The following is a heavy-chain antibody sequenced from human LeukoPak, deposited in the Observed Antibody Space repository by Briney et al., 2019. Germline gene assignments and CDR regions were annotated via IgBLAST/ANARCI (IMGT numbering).Heavy chain of an antibody. V-gene: IGHV4-59*01. CDR1: GGSISSYY. J-gene: IGHJ5*02. D-gene: IGHD3-10*01. CDR2: IYYSGST. CDR3: AREGGHYYGSGSFDNWFDP. Sequence: PSETLSLTCTVSGGSISSYYWSWIRQPPGKGLEWIGYIYYSGSTNYNPSLKGRVTISVDTSKNQFSLKLSSVTAADTAVYYCAREGGHYYGSGSFDNWFDPWGQGTLVTVSS.